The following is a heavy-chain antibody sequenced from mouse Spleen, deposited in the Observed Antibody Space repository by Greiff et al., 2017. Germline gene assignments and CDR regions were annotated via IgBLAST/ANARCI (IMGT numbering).Heavy chain of an antibody. CDR1: GYSFTGYY. D-gene: IGHD2-3*01. CDR3: ARLDGYYVVYAMDY. J-gene: IGHJ4*01. CDR2: INPSTGGT. Sequence: VQLQQSGPELVKPGASVKISCKASGYSFTGYYMNWVKQSPEKSLEWIGEINPSTGGTTYNQKFKAKATLTVDKSSSTAYMQLKSLTSEDSAVYYCARLDGYYVVYAMDYWGQGTSVTVSS. V-gene: IGHV1-42*01.